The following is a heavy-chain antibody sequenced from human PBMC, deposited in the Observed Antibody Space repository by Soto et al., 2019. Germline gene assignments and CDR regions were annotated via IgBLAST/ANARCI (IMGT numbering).Heavy chain of an antibody. CDR1: GFTFSSYG. D-gene: IGHD6-13*01. Sequence: GGSLRLSCAASGFTFSSYGMHWVRQAPGKGLEWVAVIWYDGSNKYYADSVKGRFTISRDNSKNTLYLQMNSLRAEDTAVYYCAGGGAAAHDAFDIWGQGTMVTVSS. CDR2: IWYDGSNK. CDR3: AGGGAAAHDAFDI. V-gene: IGHV3-33*01. J-gene: IGHJ3*02.